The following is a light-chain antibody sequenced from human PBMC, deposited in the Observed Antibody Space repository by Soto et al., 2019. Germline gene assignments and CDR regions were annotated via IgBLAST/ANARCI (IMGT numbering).Light chain of an antibody. Sequence: DIQMNMPPSTVSGRVSDRVTITCRASQTISSWLAWYQQKPGKAPKLLISDASSLESGVPPRFSASGSGTEFTLTLSCLQLDDFPTYYSQPYNNYWTFGQGTKVDIK. CDR2: DAS. CDR3: QPYNNYWT. CDR1: QTISSW. J-gene: IGKJ1*01. V-gene: IGKV1-5*01.